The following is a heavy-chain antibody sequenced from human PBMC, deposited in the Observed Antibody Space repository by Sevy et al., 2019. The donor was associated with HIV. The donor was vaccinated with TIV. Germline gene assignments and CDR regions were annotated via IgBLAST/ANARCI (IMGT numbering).Heavy chain of an antibody. CDR2: ISTSGDNT. V-gene: IGHV3-23*01. Sequence: GGSLRLSCAASGFTFSNYAMSWVRQAPGKGLQWVSVISTSGDNTYYADSVKGRFTISRVNSKNILYLQMSSLSAEDTAVYFCAKDPPNQDYYVSSSSGYFDSWGQGTLVTVSS. CDR1: GFTFSNYA. D-gene: IGHD3-22*01. J-gene: IGHJ4*02. CDR3: AKDPPNQDYYVSSSSGYFDS.